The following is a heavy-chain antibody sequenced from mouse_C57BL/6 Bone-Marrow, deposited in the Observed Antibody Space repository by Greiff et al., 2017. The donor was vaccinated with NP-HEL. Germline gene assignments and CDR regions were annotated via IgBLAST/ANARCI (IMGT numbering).Heavy chain of an antibody. Sequence: VQLKESGAELVRPGASVTLSCKASGYTFTDYEMHWVKQTPVHGLEWIGAIDPETGGTAYNQKFKGKAILTADKSSSTAYMELRSLTSEDSAVYYCTRPPPWFAYWGQGTLVTVSA. CDR1: GYTFTDYE. CDR2: IDPETGGT. J-gene: IGHJ3*01. V-gene: IGHV1-15*01. CDR3: TRPPPWFAY.